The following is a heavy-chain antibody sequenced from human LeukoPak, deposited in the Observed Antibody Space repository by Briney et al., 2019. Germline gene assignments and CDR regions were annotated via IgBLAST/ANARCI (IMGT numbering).Heavy chain of an antibody. J-gene: IGHJ2*01. V-gene: IGHV4-59*01. Sequence: PSETLSLTCTVSGASISSYDWSWIRQPPGKGLEWIAYISYSGRTNYNPSLKSRVTISVDTSKNQFSLKLTSVTAADTAVYSCARPSSTSRWYFDHWGRGTLVTVSS. CDR1: GASISSYD. CDR2: ISYSGRT. D-gene: IGHD2-2*01. CDR3: ARPSSTSRWYFDH.